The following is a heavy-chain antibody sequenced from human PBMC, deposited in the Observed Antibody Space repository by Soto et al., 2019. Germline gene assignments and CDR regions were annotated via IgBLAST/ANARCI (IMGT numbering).Heavy chain of an antibody. CDR1: GGTFSSYA. V-gene: IGHV1-69*01. D-gene: IGHD7-27*01. CDR3: GGSNWGRGVEDY. J-gene: IGHJ4*02. CDR2: VVPIFGTA. Sequence: QLVQSGAEVKKPGSSVKVSCKASGGTFSSYAISWVRQAPGQGREWMGGVVPIFGTANYAQKFQGRVTITAAESTSTACMELSSLRSEDKAVYYCGGSNWGRGVEDYWGQGTLVTVSS.